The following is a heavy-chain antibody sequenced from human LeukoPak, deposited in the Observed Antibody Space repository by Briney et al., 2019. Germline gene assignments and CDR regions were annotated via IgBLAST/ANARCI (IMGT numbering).Heavy chain of an antibody. CDR3: ATGSRDGYNFVY. D-gene: IGHD5-24*01. CDR1: EFSVGSNY. J-gene: IGHJ4*02. V-gene: IGHV3-66*01. Sequence: GGSLRLSCAASEFSVGSNYMTWVRQAPGKGLEWVSLIYSGGSTYYADSVKGRFTISRDNAKNSLYLQMNSLRAEDTAIYYCATGSRDGYNFVYWGQGTLVTVSS. CDR2: IYSGGST.